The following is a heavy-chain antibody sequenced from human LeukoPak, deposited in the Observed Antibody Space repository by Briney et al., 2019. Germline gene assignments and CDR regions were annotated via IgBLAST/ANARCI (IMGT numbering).Heavy chain of an antibody. CDR1: GGFITSSFY. V-gene: IGHV4-4*08. CDR2: IYTSGST. D-gene: IGHD6-13*01. CDR3: ARASSISWSSGWFDP. J-gene: IGHJ5*02. Sequence: SETLSLTCTVSGGFITSSFYWSWIRQSPGKGLEWIGRIYTSGSTNYNPSLKSRVTISVDTSKNQFSLKLSSVTAADTAVYYCARASSISWSSGWFDPWGQGTLVTVSS.